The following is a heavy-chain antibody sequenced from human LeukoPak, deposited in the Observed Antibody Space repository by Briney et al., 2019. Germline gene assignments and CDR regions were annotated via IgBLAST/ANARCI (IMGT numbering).Heavy chain of an antibody. CDR2: ISSSGSTI. V-gene: IGHV3-48*03. D-gene: IGHD4/OR15-4a*01. Sequence: GGSLRLSCAASGFTFSSYEMNWVRQAPGKGLEWVSYISSSGSTIYYADSVKGRFTISRDNAKNSLYLQTNSLRAEDTAVYYCAREGASLGYYFDYWGQGTLVTISS. J-gene: IGHJ4*02. CDR1: GFTFSSYE. CDR3: AREGASLGYYFDY.